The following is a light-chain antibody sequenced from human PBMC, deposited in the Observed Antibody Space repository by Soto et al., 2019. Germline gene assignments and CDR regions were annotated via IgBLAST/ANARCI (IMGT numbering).Light chain of an antibody. CDR1: QSVSNN. J-gene: IGKJ5*01. V-gene: IGKV3-15*01. CDR2: YAS. CDR3: QQYNDWPPIT. Sequence: EIMMTQSPATLSVSPGESATLSCRASQSVSNNLAWYQHKPGQAPRLLIYYASTRATGIPARFSGSGSGTEFTLTISSLQSEDFALYSCQQYNDWPPITFGQGTRLEMK.